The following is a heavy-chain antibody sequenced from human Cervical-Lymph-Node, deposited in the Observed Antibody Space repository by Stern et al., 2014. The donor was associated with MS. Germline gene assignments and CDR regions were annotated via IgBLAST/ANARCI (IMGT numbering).Heavy chain of an antibody. J-gene: IGHJ4*02. CDR3: AREEDYGDSYGY. CDR2: IYPDDSDT. CDR1: GYSFDNYW. V-gene: IGHV5-51*03. D-gene: IGHD4-17*01. Sequence: EVQLVQSGAEVKKPGESLKISCKGSGYSFDNYWIGWVRQMPGKGLEWMGVIYPDDSDTRYSPSFQGKVTFSADKSPSTAYLQWSSLKASDTAIYFCAREEDYGDSYGYWGQGTLVTVSS.